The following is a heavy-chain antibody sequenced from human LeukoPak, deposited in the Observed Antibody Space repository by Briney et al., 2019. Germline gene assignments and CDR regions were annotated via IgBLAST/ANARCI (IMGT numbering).Heavy chain of an antibody. CDR2: ISDDETYK. J-gene: IGHJ4*02. V-gene: IGHV3-30-3*01. D-gene: IGHD1-26*01. Sequence: GGSLRLSCAASGFTFNSYSMHWVRQAPGKGLEWVTAISDDETYKFYADSVKGRFTISRDNSKNTLYLQMNSLKTEDTAVYYCTTDGVGVEGATYDNWGQGTLVSVSS. CDR1: GFTFNSYS. CDR3: TTDGVGVEGATYDN.